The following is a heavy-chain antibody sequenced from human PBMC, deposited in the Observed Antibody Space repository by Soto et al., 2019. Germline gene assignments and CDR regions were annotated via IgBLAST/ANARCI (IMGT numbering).Heavy chain of an antibody. J-gene: IGHJ6*02. CDR2: TYYRSKWYN. V-gene: IGHV6-1*01. Sequence: PSQTLSLTCAISGDSVSSNSAAWNWIRQSPLRGLEWLGRTYYRSKWYNDYAVSVKSRITINPDTSKNQFSLQLNSVTPEDTAVYYCARDRVLLWFGESPANYYYGMDVWGQGTTVAVSS. CDR3: ARDRVLLWFGESPANYYYGMDV. CDR1: GDSVSSNSAA. D-gene: IGHD3-10*01.